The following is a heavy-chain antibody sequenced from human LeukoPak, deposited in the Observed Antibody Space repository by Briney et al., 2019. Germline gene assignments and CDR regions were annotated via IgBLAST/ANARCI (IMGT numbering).Heavy chain of an antibody. CDR2: IYYSGST. D-gene: IGHD3-10*01. V-gene: IGHV4-39*01. Sequence: SETLSLTCTASGGSIRSSGYYWGWIRQPPGKGLEWIGSIYYSGSTYYNPSLMSRVTISVDTSKNQFSLKLSSVTAADTAVYYCARHGTRMVPFDPWGQGTLVTVSS. CDR3: ARHGTRMVPFDP. J-gene: IGHJ5*02. CDR1: GGSIRSSGYY.